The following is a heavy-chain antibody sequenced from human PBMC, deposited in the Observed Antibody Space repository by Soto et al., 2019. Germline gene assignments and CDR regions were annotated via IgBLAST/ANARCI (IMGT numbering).Heavy chain of an antibody. CDR1: GGSISSDSYS. CDR2: IYHTGST. Sequence: PSETLSLTCTVFGGSISSDSYSWTWIRQHPGKGLEWIGYIYHTGSTHYNPSLKSRATISVDTSKNQFSLKLSSVTAADTAVYYCAREAAARIERWFDSWGQGTLVTVSS. D-gene: IGHD6-6*01. V-gene: IGHV4-31*03. J-gene: IGHJ5*01. CDR3: AREAAARIERWFDS.